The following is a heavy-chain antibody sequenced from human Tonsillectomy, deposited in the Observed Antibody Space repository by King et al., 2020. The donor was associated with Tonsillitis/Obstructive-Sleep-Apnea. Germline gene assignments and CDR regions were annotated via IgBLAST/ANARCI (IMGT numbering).Heavy chain of an antibody. CDR2: IYSGGST. V-gene: IGHV3-66*01. CDR3: ASSSSSYYYYYMDV. Sequence: VQLVESGGGLVQPGGSLRLSCAASGFTVSSNYMSWVRQAPGKGLEWVSVIYSGGSTYYADSVKGRFTISRDNSKNTLYLQMNSLRAEDTAVYYCASSSSSYYYYYMDVWGKGTTVTVSS. CDR1: GFTVSSNY. D-gene: IGHD6-6*01. J-gene: IGHJ6*03.